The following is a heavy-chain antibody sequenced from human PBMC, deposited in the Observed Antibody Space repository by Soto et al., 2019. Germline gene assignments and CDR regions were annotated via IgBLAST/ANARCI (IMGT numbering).Heavy chain of an antibody. J-gene: IGHJ2*01. CDR1: GFTFSSYA. CDR2: ISGSGGST. D-gene: IGHD3-10*01. CDR3: AKAGGFGGYWYFDL. V-gene: IGHV3-23*01. Sequence: EVQLLESGGGLVQPGGSLRLSCAASGFTFSSYAMSWVCQAPGKGLEWVSAISGSGGSTYYADSVKGRFTISRDNSKNTLYLQRNSLRAEDTAVYYCAKAGGFGGYWYFDLWGRGTLVTFCS.